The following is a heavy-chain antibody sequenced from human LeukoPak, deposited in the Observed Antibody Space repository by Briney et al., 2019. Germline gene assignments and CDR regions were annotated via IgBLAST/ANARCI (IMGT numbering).Heavy chain of an antibody. CDR2: IIPIFGTA. D-gene: IGHD6-13*01. V-gene: IGHV1-69*13. Sequence: GPSVKVSCKASGVTFSSYAISWVRQAPGQGLEWMGGIIPIFGTANYAQKFQGRVTITADESTSTAYMELSSLRSEDTAVYYCARDRIAAAGIRRFDYWGQGTLVTVSS. J-gene: IGHJ4*02. CDR1: GVTFSSYA. CDR3: ARDRIAAAGIRRFDY.